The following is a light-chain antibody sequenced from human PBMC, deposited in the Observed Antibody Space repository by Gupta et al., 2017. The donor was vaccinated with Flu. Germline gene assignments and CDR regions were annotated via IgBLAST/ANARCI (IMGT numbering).Light chain of an antibody. CDR1: SGIVGSKC. V-gene: IGLV6-57*01. J-gene: IGLJ2*01. Sequence: ATISWTRSSGIVGSKCVQWYQQRPGTSPTLVIYENDKRPSGVPDRFSGSIDGSSTSATLTMSELKAEADDYYYSQSYNGNSVVFGGGTKLTVL. CDR3: QSYNGNSVV. CDR2: END.